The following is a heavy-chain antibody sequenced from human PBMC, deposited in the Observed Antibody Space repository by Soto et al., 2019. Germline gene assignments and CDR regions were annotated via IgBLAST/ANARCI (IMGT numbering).Heavy chain of an antibody. CDR2: MNPNTGNS. CDR3: ARRAETNGWNGFGADKYYFDF. Sequence: GASVKVSRKAFGYTFASYDIYWVRQATGQGLEWMGWMNPNTGNSAYAQKFQGRVTVTSDTSINTVHMELSSLRSEDTAVYYCARRAETNGWNGFGADKYYFDFWGQGTLVTVSS. V-gene: IGHV1-8*01. D-gene: IGHD1-1*01. J-gene: IGHJ4*02. CDR1: GYTFASYD.